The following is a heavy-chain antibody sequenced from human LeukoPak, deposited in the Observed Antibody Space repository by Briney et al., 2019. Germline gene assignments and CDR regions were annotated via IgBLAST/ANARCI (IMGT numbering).Heavy chain of an antibody. Sequence: PGGSLRLSCAASGFTFSNYAMSWVRQAPGKGLEWVSAIRGVSTYYADSVKGRFTISRDNSKDTLYLQMNSLRAEDTAVYYCAKDNYDSSGYYRDYYGMDVWGQGTTVTVSS. CDR1: GFTFSNYA. V-gene: IGHV3-23*01. CDR3: AKDNYDSSGYYRDYYGMDV. D-gene: IGHD3-22*01. J-gene: IGHJ6*02. CDR2: IRGVST.